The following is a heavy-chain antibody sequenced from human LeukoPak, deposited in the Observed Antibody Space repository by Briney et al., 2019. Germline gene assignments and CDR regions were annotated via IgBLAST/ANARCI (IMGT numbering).Heavy chain of an antibody. CDR3: ARRDGSGSYYTGVSDY. V-gene: IGHV5-51*01. CDR1: GYSFTSYW. CDR2: IYPGDSDT. D-gene: IGHD3-10*01. J-gene: IGHJ4*02. Sequence: GESLKISCKGSGYSFTSYWIGWVRQLPGTGLEWMGFIYPGDSDTRYSSSFQGQVTLSADRSISTAYLQWSSLKASDTAMYYCARRDGSGSYYTGVSDYWGQGTLVIVSS.